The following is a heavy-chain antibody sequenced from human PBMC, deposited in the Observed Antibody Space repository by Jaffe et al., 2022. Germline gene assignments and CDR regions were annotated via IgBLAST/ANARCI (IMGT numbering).Heavy chain of an antibody. V-gene: IGHV3-9*01. CDR2: ISWNSGSI. CDR3: AKGEQWLVPYFDY. CDR1: GFTFDDYA. J-gene: IGHJ4*02. Sequence: EVQLVESGGGLVQPGRSLRLSCAASGFTFDDYAMHWVRQAPGKGLEWVSGISWNSGSIGYADSVKGRFTISRDNAKNSLYLQMNSLRAEDTALYYCAKGEQWLVPYFDYWGQGTLVTVSS. D-gene: IGHD6-19*01.